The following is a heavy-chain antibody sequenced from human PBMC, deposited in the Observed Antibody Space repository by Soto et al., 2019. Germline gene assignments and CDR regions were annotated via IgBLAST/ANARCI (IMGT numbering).Heavy chain of an antibody. Sequence: GGSLRLSCAASGFTFSSYSMNWVRQAPGKGLEWVSSISSSSSYIYYADSVRGRFTISRDNAKNSLYLQMNSLRAEDTAVYYWARVVPAANAANNYYYYYGMDVWGQGTTVTVSS. CDR1: GFTFSSYS. CDR3: ARVVPAANAANNYYYYYGMDV. V-gene: IGHV3-21*01. D-gene: IGHD2-2*01. CDR2: ISSSSSYI. J-gene: IGHJ6*02.